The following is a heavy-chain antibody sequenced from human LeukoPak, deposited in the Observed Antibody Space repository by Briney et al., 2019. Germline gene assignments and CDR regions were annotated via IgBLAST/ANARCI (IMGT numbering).Heavy chain of an antibody. D-gene: IGHD3-22*01. CDR3: ARRRYYDGSGYLE. J-gene: IGHJ1*01. V-gene: IGHV4-39*01. CDR1: GDSVSRSDSY. Sequence: SETLSLTCSVSGDSVSRSDSYWDWIRQPPGKGLEWIGTIYYNGRTYYSPSLKNQVTMSVDPSNNQFSLDLRSVTAADTAVYYCARRRYYDGSGYLEWGQGTLLSVSS. CDR2: IYYNGRT.